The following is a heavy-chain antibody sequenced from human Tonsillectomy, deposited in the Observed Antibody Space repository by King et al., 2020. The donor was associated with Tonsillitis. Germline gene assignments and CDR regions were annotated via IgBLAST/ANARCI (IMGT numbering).Heavy chain of an antibody. V-gene: IGHV4-4*07. CDR1: GGSISSYY. D-gene: IGHD4-17*01. CDR3: ARDVTTVTSNWFDP. CDR2: IYTSGST. Sequence: PLQESGPGLVKPSETLSLTCTVSGGSISSYYWSWIRQPAGKGLEWIGRIYTSGSTNYNPSLKSRVTMSVDTSKNQCSLKLSSGTAADTAVYYCARDVTTVTSNWFDPWGQGTLVTVSS. J-gene: IGHJ5*02.